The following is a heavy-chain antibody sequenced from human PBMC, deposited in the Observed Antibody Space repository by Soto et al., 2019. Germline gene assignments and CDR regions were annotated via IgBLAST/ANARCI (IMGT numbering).Heavy chain of an antibody. J-gene: IGHJ6*02. V-gene: IGHV3-30-3*01. Sequence: QVQLVESGGGVVQPGRSLRLSCAASGFTFSNNAMDWVRQAPGKGLEWVAVISYDGSNKYIAESVKGRFTISRDNSKNTLFLQMNSLRAEDTAVYYCARETTTSAFSAMDVGGQGTTVTVSS. CDR1: GFTFSNNA. CDR3: ARETTTSAFSAMDV. CDR2: ISYDGSNK. D-gene: IGHD1-1*01.